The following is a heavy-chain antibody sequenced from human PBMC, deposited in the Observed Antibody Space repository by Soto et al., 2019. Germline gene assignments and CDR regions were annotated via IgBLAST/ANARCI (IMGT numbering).Heavy chain of an antibody. CDR2: IIPIFGTA. D-gene: IGHD6-19*01. V-gene: IGHV1-69*13. Sequence: SVKVSCKASGGTFSSYAISWVRQAPGQGLEWMGGIIPIFGTANYAQKFQGRVTITADESTSTAYMELSSLRSEDTAVYYCSRLAVAGRALDYWCQGTLVTVSS. CDR1: GGTFSSYA. J-gene: IGHJ4*02. CDR3: SRLAVAGRALDY.